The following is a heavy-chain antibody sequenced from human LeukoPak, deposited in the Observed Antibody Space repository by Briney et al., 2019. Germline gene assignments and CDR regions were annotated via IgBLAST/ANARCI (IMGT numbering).Heavy chain of an antibody. CDR1: GYTFTSYG. CDR3: ARVLRAAAVYFDY. V-gene: IGHV1-3*01. Sequence: GASVKVSCKASGYTFTSYGISWVRQAPGQGLEWMGWINAGNGNTKYSQKFQGRVTITRDTSASTAYMELSSLRSEDTAVYYCARVLRAAAVYFDYWGQGTLVTVSS. J-gene: IGHJ4*02. D-gene: IGHD6-13*01. CDR2: INAGNGNT.